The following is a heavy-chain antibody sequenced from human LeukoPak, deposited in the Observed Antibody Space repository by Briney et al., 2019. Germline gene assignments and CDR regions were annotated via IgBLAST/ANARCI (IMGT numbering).Heavy chain of an antibody. CDR2: IWYDGSNK. J-gene: IGHJ4*02. D-gene: IGHD7-27*01. CDR3: ANPLGIARVVDY. Sequence: GGSLRLSCAASGFTFSSYGMHWVRQAPGKGLEWVAVIWYDGSNKYYADSVKGRFTISRDNSKNTLYLQMNSLRAEDTAVYYCANPLGIARVVDYWGQGTLVTVSS. CDR1: GFTFSSYG. V-gene: IGHV3-33*06.